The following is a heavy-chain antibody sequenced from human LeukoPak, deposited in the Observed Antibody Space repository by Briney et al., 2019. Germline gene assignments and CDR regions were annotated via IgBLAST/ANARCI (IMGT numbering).Heavy chain of an antibody. D-gene: IGHD3-22*01. Sequence: ASVKVSCKASGGTFSSYAISWVRQAPGQGLEWIGKIIPILGIANYAQKFQGRVTITADKSTSTAYMELSSLRSEDTAVYYCASSRNFYYDSSGYRDWGQGTLVTVSS. CDR3: ASSRNFYYDSSGYRD. CDR1: GGTFSSYA. V-gene: IGHV1-69*04. J-gene: IGHJ4*02. CDR2: IIPILGIA.